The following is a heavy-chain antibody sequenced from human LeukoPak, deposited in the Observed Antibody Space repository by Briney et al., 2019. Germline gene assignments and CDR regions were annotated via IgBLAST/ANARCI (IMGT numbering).Heavy chain of an antibody. J-gene: IGHJ3*02. CDR3: ARDRGDSGSYKDAFDI. Sequence: SETLSLTCTVSGGSISSYYWSWIRQPAGKGLEWIGRIYTSGSTNYNPSLKSRVTMSVDTSKNQFSLKLSSVTAADTAVYYCARDRGDSGSYKDAFDIWGQGTMVTVSS. D-gene: IGHD1-26*01. V-gene: IGHV4-4*07. CDR1: GGSISSYY. CDR2: IYTSGST.